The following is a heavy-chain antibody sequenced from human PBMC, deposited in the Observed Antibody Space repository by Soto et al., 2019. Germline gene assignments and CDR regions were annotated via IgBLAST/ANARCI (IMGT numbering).Heavy chain of an antibody. CDR3: ARGPSGGTSFGLDV. CDR1: GGPFSGYY. J-gene: IGHJ6*02. D-gene: IGHD2-15*01. V-gene: IGHV4-34*01. Sequence: PSETLSLTCVVNGGPFSGYYWSWIRQPPGKGLEWIGEINHSGSTKYNPSLKSRVTMSVDTSKKEFSLKLTSLTAADTAVYYCARGPSGGTSFGLDVWGQGTTVTVSS. CDR2: INHSGST.